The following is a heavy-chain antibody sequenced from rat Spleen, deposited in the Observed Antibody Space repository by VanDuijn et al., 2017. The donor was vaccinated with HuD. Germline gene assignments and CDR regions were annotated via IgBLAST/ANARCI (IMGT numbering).Heavy chain of an antibody. CDR3: ARRHYGYTDYFDY. V-gene: IGHV5-29*01. CDR2: ISYGDSSGHSST. J-gene: IGHJ2*01. D-gene: IGHD1-9*01. Sequence: EVQLVESGGGLVQPGRSLKLSCAASGFTFSDYGVAWVRQAPTKGLEWVATISYGDSSGHSSTYYRDSGKGRITISRDNEKSTLSLQMDSLRFEDTATYYCARRHYGYTDYFDYWGQGVMVTVSS. CDR1: GFTFSDYG.